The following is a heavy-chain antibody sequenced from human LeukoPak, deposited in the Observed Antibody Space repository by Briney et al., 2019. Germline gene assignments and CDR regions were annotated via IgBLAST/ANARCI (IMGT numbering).Heavy chain of an antibody. J-gene: IGHJ4*02. D-gene: IGHD6-13*01. V-gene: IGHV3-23*01. CDR2: ISGSGGST. Sequence: GGSLRLSCAASGFTFSSYAMSWVRQAPGKGLEWVSAISGSGGSTYYADSVKGRFTISRDNSKNTLYLQMNSLRAEDTAVYYCARAGYSRGNGFFDYWGQGTLVTVSS. CDR1: GFTFSSYA. CDR3: ARAGYSRGNGFFDY.